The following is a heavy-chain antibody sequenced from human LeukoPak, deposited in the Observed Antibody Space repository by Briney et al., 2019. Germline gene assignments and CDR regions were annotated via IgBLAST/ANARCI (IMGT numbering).Heavy chain of an antibody. Sequence: GGSLRRTCSASGFTFSSYNRNWVRQAPGKGLAWVSSITSSSNYIYYADSVKGRFTISRDNAKNSLYLQMNSLRAEDTTVYYCARDCWDYGSGSYCGIDYWGQGTLVTVSS. D-gene: IGHD3-10*01. CDR2: ITSSSNYI. CDR1: GFTFSSYN. CDR3: ARDCWDYGSGSYCGIDY. V-gene: IGHV3-21*03. J-gene: IGHJ4*02.